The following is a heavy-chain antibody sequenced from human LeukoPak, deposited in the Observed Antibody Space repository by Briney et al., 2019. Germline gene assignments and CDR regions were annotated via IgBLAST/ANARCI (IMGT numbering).Heavy chain of an antibody. Sequence: SETLSLTCTVSGGSISSYYWSWIRQPPGKGLEWIGYIYYSGSTNYNPSLKSRVTISVDTSKNQFSLKLSSVTAADTAVYYCARAFAGTVTTSFDYWGQGTLVTVSS. CDR3: ARAFAGTVTTSFDY. CDR2: IYYSGST. CDR1: GGSISSYY. J-gene: IGHJ4*02. V-gene: IGHV4-59*01. D-gene: IGHD4-17*01.